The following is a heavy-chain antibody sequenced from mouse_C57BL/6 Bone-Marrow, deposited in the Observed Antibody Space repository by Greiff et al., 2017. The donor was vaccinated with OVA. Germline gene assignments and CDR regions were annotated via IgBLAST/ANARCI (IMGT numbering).Heavy chain of an antibody. Sequence: QVHVKQSGPGLVQPSQSLSITCTVSGFSLTSYGVHWVRQSPGKGLEWLGVIWRGGSTDYNAAFMSRLSITKDNSKSQVFFKMNSLQADDTAIYYCARSYSNWRAWFAYWGQGTLVTVSA. V-gene: IGHV2-5*01. D-gene: IGHD2-5*01. CDR2: IWRGGST. J-gene: IGHJ3*01. CDR1: GFSLTSYG. CDR3: ARSYSNWRAWFAY.